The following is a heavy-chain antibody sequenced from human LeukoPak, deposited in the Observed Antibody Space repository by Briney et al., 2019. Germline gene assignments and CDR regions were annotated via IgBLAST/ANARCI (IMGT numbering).Heavy chain of an antibody. D-gene: IGHD1-14*01. V-gene: IGHV3-23*01. CDR1: GFTFSIYG. J-gene: IGHJ4*02. CDR3: AKVDGTYFDY. Sequence: PGGTLRLSCAASGFTFSIYGLSWVRQAPGKGLQWVSAISGSGGNTYYADSVKGRFTISRDNSKNTLYLQMNSLRAEDTAVYYCAKVDGTYFDYWGQGTLVTVSS. CDR2: ISGSGGNT.